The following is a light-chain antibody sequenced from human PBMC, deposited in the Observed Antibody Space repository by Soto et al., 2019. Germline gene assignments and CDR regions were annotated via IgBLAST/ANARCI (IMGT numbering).Light chain of an antibody. CDR2: GAS. J-gene: IGKJ5*01. CDR3: QKYNSLPIT. CDR1: QNINSD. Sequence: EIVMTQSPATLSVSPGESATLSCRASQNINSDLAWYVQKPGQAPRRVIYGASTWGTNVPPRFNGSGSGTEFTLTKMGLEFEDFAVYYGQKYNSLPITFGQGTRL. V-gene: IGKV3D-15*01.